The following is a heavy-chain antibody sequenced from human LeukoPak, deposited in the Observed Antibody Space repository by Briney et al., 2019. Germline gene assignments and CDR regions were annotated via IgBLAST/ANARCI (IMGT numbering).Heavy chain of an antibody. J-gene: IGHJ4*02. CDR1: GYLFTYNY. V-gene: IGHV1-46*01. CDR3: ARDRMDTAMGPYLDN. CDR2: INPSGGST. D-gene: IGHD5-18*01. Sequence: ASVKVSCKASGYLFTYNYIHWVRQAPGQGLEWMGIINPSGGSTTYAQKFQGRVTMTSDTSTKTVYVELSSLRSDDTAVYFCARDRMDTAMGPYLDNWGQGTLVTVSS.